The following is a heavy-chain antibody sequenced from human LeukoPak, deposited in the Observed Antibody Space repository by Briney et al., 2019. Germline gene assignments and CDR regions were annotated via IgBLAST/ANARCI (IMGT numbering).Heavy chain of an antibody. CDR1: GFTFSDYG. CDR3: VRDFDYYDFWSGYWPDAFDT. D-gene: IGHD3-3*01. Sequence: GRSLTFSCAASGFTFSDYGMHWVRQAPGKGLEWVAIIWHDGSNEYYTDSVKGRFTISRDNSRNRLYLQMNGLRAEDTAVYYCVRDFDYYDFWSGYWPDAFDTWGQGTTVTVSS. CDR2: IWHDGSNE. J-gene: IGHJ3*02. V-gene: IGHV3-33*01.